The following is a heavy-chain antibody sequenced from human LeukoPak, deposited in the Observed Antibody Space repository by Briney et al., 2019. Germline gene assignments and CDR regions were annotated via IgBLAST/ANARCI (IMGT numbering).Heavy chain of an antibody. CDR1: GFTSSSYG. CDR2: IRYDGSNK. Sequence: GGSLRLSCAASGFTSSSYGMHWVRQAPGKGLEWVAFIRYDGSNKYYADSVKGRFTISRDNSKNTLYLQMNSLRAEDTAVYYCAKDRVPGSGSYWSRRYFDYWGQGTLVTVSS. J-gene: IGHJ4*02. V-gene: IGHV3-30*02. D-gene: IGHD3-10*01. CDR3: AKDRVPGSGSYWSRRYFDY.